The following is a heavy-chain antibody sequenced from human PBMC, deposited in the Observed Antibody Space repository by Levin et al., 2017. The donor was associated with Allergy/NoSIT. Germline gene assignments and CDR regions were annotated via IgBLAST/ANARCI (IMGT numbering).Heavy chain of an antibody. V-gene: IGHV1-69*13. CDR1: GGTLRNYP. CDR3: ARPRGGFYGSGSFDS. CDR2: IIPAFAST. Sequence: SVKVSCKAFGGTLRNYPISWVRQAHGQGLEWMGGIIPAFASTNYAQKFQGRVTITADESTRTAYMELRSLRSEDTAVYFCARPRGGFYGSGSFDSWGQGTLVTVSS. J-gene: IGHJ4*02. D-gene: IGHD3-10*01.